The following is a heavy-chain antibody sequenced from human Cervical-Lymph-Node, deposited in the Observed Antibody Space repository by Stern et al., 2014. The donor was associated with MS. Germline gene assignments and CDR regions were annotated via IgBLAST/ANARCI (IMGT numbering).Heavy chain of an antibody. D-gene: IGHD5-12*01. V-gene: IGHV1-69*01. CDR3: TREAIGHSGTFDF. CDR1: GGTFGSFA. J-gene: IGHJ4*02. CDR2: ISPIFCTA. Sequence: VQLLDFGAEVKKPGSSGKVSCRASGGTFGSFAVNWVRQAPGQGLEWMCGISPIFCTANYAQRFQGRVTITADEATTTAYMELNSLTSDDTAVYFCTREAIGHSGTFDFWGQGTLVTVSS.